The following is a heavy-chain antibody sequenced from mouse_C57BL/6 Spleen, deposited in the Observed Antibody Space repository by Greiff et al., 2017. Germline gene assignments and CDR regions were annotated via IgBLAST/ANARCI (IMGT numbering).Heavy chain of an antibody. CDR3: TRSGTGFAC. CDR1: GYTFTDYE. CDR2: LDPETGGT. Sequence: VQGVESGAELVRPGASVTLSCKASGYTFTDYEMHWVKQTPVHGLEWIGALDPETGGTAYNQKFKGKAILTADKSSSTAYMELRSRTSEDYAIYYCTRSGTGFACWGQGTLVTDSA. V-gene: IGHV1-15*01. D-gene: IGHD3-1*01. J-gene: IGHJ3*01.